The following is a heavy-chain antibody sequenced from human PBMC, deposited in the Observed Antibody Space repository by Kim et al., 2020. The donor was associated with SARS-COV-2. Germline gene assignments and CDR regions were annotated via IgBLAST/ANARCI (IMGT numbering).Heavy chain of an antibody. Sequence: GGSLRLSCAASGFTFSSYSMNWVRQAPGKGLEWVSYISSSSSTIYYADSVKGRFTISRDNAKNSLYLQMNSLRDEDTAVYYCARDRAYYDILTGPDWYFDLWGRGTLVTVSS. V-gene: IGHV3-48*02. CDR1: GFTFSSYS. CDR2: ISSSSSTI. CDR3: ARDRAYYDILTGPDWYFDL. D-gene: IGHD3-9*01. J-gene: IGHJ2*01.